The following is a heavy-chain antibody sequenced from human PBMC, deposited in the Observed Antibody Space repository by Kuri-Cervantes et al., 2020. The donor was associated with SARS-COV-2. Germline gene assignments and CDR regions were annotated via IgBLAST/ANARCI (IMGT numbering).Heavy chain of an antibody. D-gene: IGHD3-16*01. CDR3: ASRMGDLTSYTWYKWFDP. CDR1: GTAFSSFA. V-gene: IGHV1-69*13. Sequence: SVKVSCKASGTAFSSFAINWARQAPGQGLEWMGGTIPIFGSPIYAQKFQGRLSITADESTSSVHMELSSLSSQGTAIYYCASRMGDLTSYTWYKWFDPWGQGTLVTVSS. CDR2: TIPIFGSP. J-gene: IGHJ5*02.